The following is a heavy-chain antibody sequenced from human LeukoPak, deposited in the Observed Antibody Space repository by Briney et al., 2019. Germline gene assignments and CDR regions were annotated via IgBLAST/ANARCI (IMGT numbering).Heavy chain of an antibody. CDR2: ISAYNGNT. D-gene: IGHD3-10*01. Sequence: ASVKVSCKASGYTFTSYGISWVRQAPGQGLEWMGWISAYNGNTNYAQKLQGRVTMTTDTSTSTAYMELRSLRSDDTAVYYCARDHGRLSGWFGESTRGMDVWGQGTTVTVSS. CDR3: ARDHGRLSGWFGESTRGMDV. V-gene: IGHV1-18*01. CDR1: GYTFTSYG. J-gene: IGHJ6*02.